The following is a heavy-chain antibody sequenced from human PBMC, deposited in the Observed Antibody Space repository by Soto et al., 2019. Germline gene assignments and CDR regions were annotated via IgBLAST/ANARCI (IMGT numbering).Heavy chain of an antibody. CDR1: GGTFSSYA. CDR2: IIPIFGTA. D-gene: IGHD3-22*01. J-gene: IGHJ6*02. Sequence: ASVKVSCKASGGTFSSYAISWVRQAPGQGLEWMGGIIPIFGTANYAQKFQGRVTITADKSTSTAYMELSSLRSEDTAVYYCARSKGYDYRLYYYYGMDVWGQGTKVTVYS. CDR3: ARSKGYDYRLYYYYGMDV. V-gene: IGHV1-69*06.